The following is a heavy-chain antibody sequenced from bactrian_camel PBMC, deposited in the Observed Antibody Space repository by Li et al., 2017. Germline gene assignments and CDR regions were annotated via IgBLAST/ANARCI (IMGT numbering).Heavy chain of an antibody. V-gene: IGHV3S63*01. D-gene: IGHD6*01. CDR2: IDSRGTT. CDR3: AAGSVGSPWGIPSASAFPY. Sequence: QVQLVESGGGSVQAGGSLTLSCAASGLVYPFWSMAWFRHAPGKEREGVARIDSRGTTEYVDSVKGRFTISYDNAKHILYLQMDSLKDEDTAMYYCAAGSVGSPWGIPSASAFPYWGQGTQVTVS. CDR1: GLVYPFWS. J-gene: IGHJ4*01.